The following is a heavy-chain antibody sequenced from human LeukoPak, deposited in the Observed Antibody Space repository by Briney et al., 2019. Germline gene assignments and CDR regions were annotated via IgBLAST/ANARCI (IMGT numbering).Heavy chain of an antibody. CDR1: GFTFTNYW. J-gene: IGHJ3*02. V-gene: IGHV3-7*01. D-gene: IGHD3-16*01. CDR3: ARGGGSRRWGSAFDM. CDR2: MKLDGREQ. Sequence: GGSLRLSCVTSGFTFTNYWMTWVRQAPGKGLEWVANMKLDGREQYYVDSVKGRVTISRDNAKNTEYLQMNRHREEDTAVYYCARGGGSRRWGSAFDMWGQGTMVTVSS.